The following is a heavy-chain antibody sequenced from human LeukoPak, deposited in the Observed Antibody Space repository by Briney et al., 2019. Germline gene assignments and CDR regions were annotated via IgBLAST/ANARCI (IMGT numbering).Heavy chain of an antibody. Sequence: SETLSLTCTVSGGSISSYYWSWIRQPPGKGLEWIGYIYYSGSTNYNPSLKSRVTISVDTSKNQFSLKLSSVTAADTAVYYCARLDCCGGDCYPRYYFDYWGQGTLVTVSS. V-gene: IGHV4-59*08. D-gene: IGHD2-21*02. CDR1: GGSISSYY. CDR3: ARLDCCGGDCYPRYYFDY. J-gene: IGHJ4*02. CDR2: IYYSGST.